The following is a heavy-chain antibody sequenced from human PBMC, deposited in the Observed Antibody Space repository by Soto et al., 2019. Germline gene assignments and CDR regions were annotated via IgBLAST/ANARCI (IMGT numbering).Heavy chain of an antibody. CDR1: GFTFRSYA. D-gene: IGHD6-25*01. CDR3: AKGLRIAAAGTLGFFDY. Sequence: GGSLRLSCAASGFTFRSYAMTWVRQAPGKGLEWVSSVTDSGGSTHYADSVKGRFTISRGNSKNTLYLQMNSLRAEDTAVYYCAKGLRIAAAGTLGFFDYWGRGTLVTVSS. V-gene: IGHV3-23*01. CDR2: VTDSGGST. J-gene: IGHJ4*02.